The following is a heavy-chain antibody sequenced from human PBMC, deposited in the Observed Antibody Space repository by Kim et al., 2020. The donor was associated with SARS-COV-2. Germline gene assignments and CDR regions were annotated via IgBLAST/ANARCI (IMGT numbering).Heavy chain of an antibody. J-gene: IGHJ6*03. Sequence: ASVKVSCKASGYTFTSYGISWVRQAPGQGLEWMGWISAYNGNTNYAQKLQGRVTMTTDTSTSTAYMELRSLRSDDTAVYYCARDPPGDYPQYYYYYYMDVWGKGTTVTVSS. CDR3: ARDPPGDYPQYYYYYYMDV. CDR2: ISAYNGNT. V-gene: IGHV1-18*01. D-gene: IGHD4-17*01. CDR1: GYTFTSYG.